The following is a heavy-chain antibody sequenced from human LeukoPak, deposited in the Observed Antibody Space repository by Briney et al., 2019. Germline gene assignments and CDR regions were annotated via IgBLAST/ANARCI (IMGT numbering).Heavy chain of an antibody. V-gene: IGHV4-34*01. CDR3: ARVVVVVAASYYYYYYMDV. CDR2: INHSGST. CDR1: GGSFSGYY. Sequence: SETLSLACAVYGGSFSGYYWSWIRQPPGKGLEWIGEINHSGSTNYNPSLKSRVTISVDTSKNQFSLKLSSVTAADTAVYYCARVVVVVAASYYYYYYMDVWGKGTTVTVSS. D-gene: IGHD2-15*01. J-gene: IGHJ6*03.